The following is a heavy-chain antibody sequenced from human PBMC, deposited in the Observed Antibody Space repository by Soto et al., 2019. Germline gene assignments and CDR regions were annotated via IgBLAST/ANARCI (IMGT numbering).Heavy chain of an antibody. V-gene: IGHV3-23*01. CDR1: GFTFSSYA. CDR3: ARGLAAAGWVDWFDP. D-gene: IGHD6-13*01. CDR2: ISGSGGST. J-gene: IGHJ5*02. Sequence: GGSLRLSCAASGFTFSSYAMSWVRQAPGKGLEWVSAISGSGGSTYYADSVKGRFTISRDNSKNTLYLQMNSLRAEDTAVYYCARGLAAAGWVDWFDPWGQGTLVTVSS.